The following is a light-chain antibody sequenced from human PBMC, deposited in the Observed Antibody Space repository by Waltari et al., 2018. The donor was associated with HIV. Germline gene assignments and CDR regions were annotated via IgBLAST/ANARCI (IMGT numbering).Light chain of an antibody. CDR2: GNI. Sequence: QPVLTQPPSVSGAPGHTVTIPCTGSSSNIVSNHDLHWYQQLPGRAPKVLVYGNIYRPPGVPDRFSGSKSGTAASLAITGLQADDEGYYYCQSYDTRSSGFLVFGGGTKVTVL. J-gene: IGLJ3*02. V-gene: IGLV1-40*01. CDR3: QSYDTRSSGFLV. CDR1: SSNIVSNHD.